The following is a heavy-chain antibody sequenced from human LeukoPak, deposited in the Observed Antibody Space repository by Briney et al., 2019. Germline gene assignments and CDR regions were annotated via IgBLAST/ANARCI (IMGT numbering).Heavy chain of an antibody. CDR3: VKDTNYGAHYFDY. CDR2: ISSNGGST. Sequence: HPGGSLRLSCSASGLTFSSYAMHWVRQAPGKGLEYVSAISSNGGSTYYADSVKGRFTISRDNSKNTLYLQMSSLRAEDTAVYYCVKDTNYGAHYFDYWGQGTLVTVSS. CDR1: GLTFSSYA. D-gene: IGHD4-17*01. J-gene: IGHJ4*02. V-gene: IGHV3-64D*06.